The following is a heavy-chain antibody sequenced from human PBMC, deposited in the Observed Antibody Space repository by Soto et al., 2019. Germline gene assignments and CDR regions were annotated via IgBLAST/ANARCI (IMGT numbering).Heavy chain of an antibody. D-gene: IGHD3-16*01. V-gene: IGHV1-18*01. Sequence: QVQLEQSGDEVKKPGASVKVSCKASGDIFSNYGIAWVGQAPGQGLEWLGWISPYTGNTYYATKIQGRLTLTTDTSASTAFTDLGSLTLADTAVYYCAMVDLYVTPTPQDVWGQGTTVTVSS. CDR3: AMVDLYVTPTPQDV. CDR1: GDIFSNYG. J-gene: IGHJ6*02. CDR2: ISPYTGNT.